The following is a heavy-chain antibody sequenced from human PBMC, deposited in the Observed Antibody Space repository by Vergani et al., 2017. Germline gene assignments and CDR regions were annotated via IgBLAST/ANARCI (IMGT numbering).Heavy chain of an antibody. V-gene: IGHV4-34*01. CDR3: ARRRSYYSYYMDV. Sequence: QVQLQQWGAGLLKPSETLSLTCVVYGGSFSGYYWSWIRQPPGKGLEWIGEINHSGSTNYNPYLKSRVTISVDTSKNQFSLKLSSVTAADTAVYYCARRRSYYSYYMDVWGKGTTVTVSS. CDR2: INHSGST. J-gene: IGHJ6*03. D-gene: IGHD5-24*01. CDR1: GGSFSGYY.